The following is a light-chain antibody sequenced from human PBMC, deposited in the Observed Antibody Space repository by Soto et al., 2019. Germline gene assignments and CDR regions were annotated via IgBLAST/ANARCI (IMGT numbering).Light chain of an antibody. J-gene: IGKJ5*01. CDR1: QSVSSSY. CDR3: QQYGSSPVT. V-gene: IGKV3-20*01. CDR2: GAS. Sequence: EIVLTQSPATLSLSPGERATLSCRASQSVSSSYLAWYQQKPGQAPRLLIYGASSRATGIPDRFSGSGSGTDFTLIISRLDSEDFAVYYCQQYGSSPVTFGQGTRLEIK.